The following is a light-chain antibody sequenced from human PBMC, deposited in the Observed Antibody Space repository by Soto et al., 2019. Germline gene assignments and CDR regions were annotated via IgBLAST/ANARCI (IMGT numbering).Light chain of an antibody. CDR2: DAF. V-gene: IGKV3-11*01. Sequence: EIVLTQSPATLSSSPGERGTLSCRASQSVGSYFAWYQQKPGQAPRLLIYDAFSRATGIPARFSGSGSGTDFTLTISSLEPEDFALYFCQQRSSCPLTFGGGTMVEIK. CDR3: QQRSSCPLT. CDR1: QSVGSY. J-gene: IGKJ4*01.